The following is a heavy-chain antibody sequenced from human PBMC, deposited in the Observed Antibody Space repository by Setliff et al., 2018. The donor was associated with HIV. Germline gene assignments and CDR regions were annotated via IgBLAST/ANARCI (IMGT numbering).Heavy chain of an antibody. Sequence: SETLSLTCTVSGGSISSTSYYWGWIRQPPGKGLEWIGAIYYIGRSTNYNASLKSRVTISVDTSKNQFSLKLSSVTAADTAVYYCASYGYCTNGVCYGSDYNYYMDVWGKGTTVTVSS. CDR2: IYYIGRST. CDR1: GGSISSTSYY. J-gene: IGHJ6*03. CDR3: ASYGYCTNGVCYGSDYNYYMDV. D-gene: IGHD2-8*01. V-gene: IGHV4-39*01.